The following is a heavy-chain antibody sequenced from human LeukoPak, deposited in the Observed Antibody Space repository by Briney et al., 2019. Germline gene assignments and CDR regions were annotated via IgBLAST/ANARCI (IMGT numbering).Heavy chain of an antibody. CDR1: GFTFSSYG. CDR3: AKGSSGTAMDPFDY. J-gene: IGHJ4*02. D-gene: IGHD5-18*01. V-gene: IGHV3-30*18. Sequence: GGSLRLSCAASGFTFSSYGMHWVRQAPGKGLEWVAVISYDGSNKYYADSVKGRFTISRDNSKNTLYLQMNSLRAEDTAVYYCAKGSSGTAMDPFDYWGQGTLVTVSS. CDR2: ISYDGSNK.